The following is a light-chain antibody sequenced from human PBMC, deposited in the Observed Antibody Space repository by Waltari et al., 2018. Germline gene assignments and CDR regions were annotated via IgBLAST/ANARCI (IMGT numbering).Light chain of an antibody. V-gene: IGLV1-44*01. CDR2: RND. Sequence: SILPQLPSLSGAPGQGVTLLCSGDTSNLGNTAVSWYQQLPGATPRLLIYRNDQRHSGVPDRVSASKSDASASASLAITGLQPGDEGDYFCASYDDSLNGVIFGGGTKLTVL. CDR1: TSNLGNTA. J-gene: IGLJ2*01. CDR3: ASYDDSLNGVI.